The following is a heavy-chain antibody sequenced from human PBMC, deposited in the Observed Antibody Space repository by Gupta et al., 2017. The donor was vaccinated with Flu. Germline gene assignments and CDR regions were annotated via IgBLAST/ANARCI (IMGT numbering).Heavy chain of an antibody. Sequence: QVQLVQSGAEVKKPGSSVTVSCKASGVTFRSYVINWVRQAPGQGPEWMGGIIPVFGPTNYAQKFQGRVTITADESTGTVYMGISSLRSEETAVYYCARKGGGHCSGGTCYSFDYWGQGTLVTVSS. CDR3: ARKGGGHCSGGTCYSFDY. CDR1: GVTFRSYV. CDR2: IIPVFGPT. V-gene: IGHV1-69*01. J-gene: IGHJ4*02. D-gene: IGHD2-15*01.